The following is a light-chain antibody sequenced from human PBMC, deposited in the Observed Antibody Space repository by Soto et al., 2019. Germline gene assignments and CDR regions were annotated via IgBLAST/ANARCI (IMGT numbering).Light chain of an antibody. J-gene: IGKJ5*01. CDR1: QSISSW. V-gene: IGKV1-5*01. CDR2: DAS. Sequence: DIQMTQSPSTLTASVGDRVTITCRASQSISSWLAWYQQKSGKAPKLLIYDASSLESGVPSRFSSSGSGTEIYLTISSLQPDDFATYYCQQYNTYSLTFAQGTRLEI. CDR3: QQYNTYSLT.